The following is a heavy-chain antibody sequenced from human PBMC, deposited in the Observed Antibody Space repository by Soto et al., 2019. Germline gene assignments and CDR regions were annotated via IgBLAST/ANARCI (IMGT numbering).Heavy chain of an antibody. V-gene: IGHV2-5*02. CDR1: GFSLTTRGVG. CDR2: IYWDDTK. Sequence: ISLKETDPTLVKPTQTLTGTCTLSGFSLTTRGVGVGWVRQPPGKALEWLALIYWDDTKRYSPSLKSRLTITKDTSKNQVVLTMTNMDPVDTATYYCAHRLSPGYFDYWGQGTLVTVSS. J-gene: IGHJ4*02. CDR3: AHRLSPGYFDY.